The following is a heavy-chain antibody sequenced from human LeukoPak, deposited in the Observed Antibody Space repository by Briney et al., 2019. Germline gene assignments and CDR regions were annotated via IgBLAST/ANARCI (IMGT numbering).Heavy chain of an antibody. CDR3: TRDQPWFY. J-gene: IGHJ4*02. V-gene: IGHV3-74*01. CDR1: GYTFSSYW. Sequence: PGGSLRLSCAASGYTFSSYWMHWVRQAPGKGLVWVSRISSDGTSISYADSVKGRFTISRDNAKNTLYLQMNSLRAEDTAVYYCTRDQPWFYWGQGALVTVSS. CDR2: ISSDGTSI. D-gene: IGHD3-10*01.